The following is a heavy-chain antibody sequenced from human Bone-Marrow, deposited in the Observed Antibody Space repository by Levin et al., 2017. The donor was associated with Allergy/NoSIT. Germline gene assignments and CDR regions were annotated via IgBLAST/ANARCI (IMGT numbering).Heavy chain of an antibody. CDR1: GFTFSNYW. CDR2: IKADGTER. J-gene: IGHJ4*02. CDR3: AREPNRYFDY. Sequence: GESLKISCAASGFTFSNYWMSWVRQAPGKGLDWVASIKADGTERRYADSVRGRFTISRDNAKNSLYLQMDSLRAEDTAVFYCAREPNRYFDYWGQGTLVTVSS. V-gene: IGHV3-7*01.